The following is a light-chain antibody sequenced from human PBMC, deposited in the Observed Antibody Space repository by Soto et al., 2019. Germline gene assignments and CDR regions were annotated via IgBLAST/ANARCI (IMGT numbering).Light chain of an antibody. CDR1: QSVRSN. J-gene: IGKJ1*01. CDR3: QQYSNWPPGT. V-gene: IGKV3-15*01. Sequence: EIVMTQSPATLSVSAGERATLSCGGSQSVRSNLAWYQQKPGQAPRLLIYGASTRATGIPARFSGSGSATEFTPTISSLQSEDFAVYYCQQYSNWPPGTFGQGTKVDI. CDR2: GAS.